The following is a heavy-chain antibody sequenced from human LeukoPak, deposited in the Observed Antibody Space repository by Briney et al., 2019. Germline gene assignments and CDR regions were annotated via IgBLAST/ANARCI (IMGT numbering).Heavy chain of an antibody. V-gene: IGHV4-59*08. D-gene: IGHD3-22*01. J-gene: IGHJ4*02. Sequence: SENLSLTCSVSGGAISAFYWSWVRLSPGKGLEWIGYIYYTGTTNYNPSLKSRVTISVDMSKNQFSLKLTSVTAADTAVYYCARSGLENIYNYDSSGYYSFDQWGQGTLVTVSS. CDR3: ARSGLENIYNYDSSGYYSFDQ. CDR1: GGAISAFY. CDR2: IYYTGTT.